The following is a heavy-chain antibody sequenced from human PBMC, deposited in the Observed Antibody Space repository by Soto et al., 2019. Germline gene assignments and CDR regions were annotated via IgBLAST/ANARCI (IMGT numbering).Heavy chain of an antibody. Sequence: QVQLVQSGAEVKKPGASVKVSCKASGYTFTSYGISWVRQAPGQGLEWMGWISAYNGNTNYAQKRQGRVTMTTDTSTSTADRELRSMRSDDTAVDYCASWNYDPDDYYGMDVWGQGTTVTVSS. D-gene: IGHD1-7*01. V-gene: IGHV1-18*01. J-gene: IGHJ6*02. CDR2: ISAYNGNT. CDR1: GYTFTSYG. CDR3: ASWNYDPDDYYGMDV.